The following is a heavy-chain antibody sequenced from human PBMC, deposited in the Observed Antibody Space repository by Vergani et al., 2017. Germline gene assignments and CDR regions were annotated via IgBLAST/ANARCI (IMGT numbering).Heavy chain of an antibody. CDR3: ARHLRAAGAVVTPIWYFDL. J-gene: IGHJ2*01. CDR1: GYSISSGYY. V-gene: IGHV4-38-2*02. D-gene: IGHD4-23*01. Sequence: QVQLQESGPGLVKPSETLSLTCTVSGYSISSGYYWGWIRQPPGKGLEWIGSIYHSGSTYYNPSLKSRVTISVDTSKNQFSLKLSSVTAADTAVYYCARHLRAAGAVVTPIWYFDLWGRGTLVTVSS. CDR2: IYHSGST.